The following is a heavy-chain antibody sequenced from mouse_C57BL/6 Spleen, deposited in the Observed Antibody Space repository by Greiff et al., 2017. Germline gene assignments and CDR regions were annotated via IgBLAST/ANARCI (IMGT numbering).Heavy chain of an antibody. CDR3: ARLGDYYGRIDY. V-gene: IGHV1-55*01. CDR1: GYTFTSYW. D-gene: IGHD1-1*01. J-gene: IGHJ4*01. Sequence: QVQLQQPGAELVKPGASVKMSCKASGYTFTSYWITWVKQRPGQGLEWIGDLYPGSGSTNYNEKFKSKATLTVATSSSTAYMQLSSLTSEYSAVYYCARLGDYYGRIDYWGQGTSVTVSS. CDR2: LYPGSGST.